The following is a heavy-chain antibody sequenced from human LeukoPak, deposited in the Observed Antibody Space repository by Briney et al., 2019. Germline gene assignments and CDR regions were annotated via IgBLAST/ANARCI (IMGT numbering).Heavy chain of an antibody. CDR2: IIPILGIA. V-gene: IGHV1-69*02. D-gene: IGHD4-17*01. Sequence: SVKVSCKASGGTFSSYTISWVRQAPGQGLEWMGRIIPILGIANYAQKVQGRVTITADKSTSTAHMELSSLRSEDTSVYYCARPTTVTLEGAFDIWGQGTMVTVSS. CDR1: GGTFSSYT. CDR3: ARPTTVTLEGAFDI. J-gene: IGHJ3*02.